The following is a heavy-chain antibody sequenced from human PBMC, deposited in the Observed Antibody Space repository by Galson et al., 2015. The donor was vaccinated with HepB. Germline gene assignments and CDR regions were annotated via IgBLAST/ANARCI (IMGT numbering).Heavy chain of an antibody. V-gene: IGHV3-9*01. CDR2: ISWNSGSI. J-gene: IGHJ4*02. Sequence: SLRLSCAASGFTFDDYAMHWVRQAPGKGLEWVSGISWNSGSIGYADSVKGRFTISRDNAKNSLYLQMNSLRAEDTALYYCAKDQRGILTGYDFDYWGQGTLVTVSS. D-gene: IGHD3-9*01. CDR3: AKDQRGILTGYDFDY. CDR1: GFTFDDYA.